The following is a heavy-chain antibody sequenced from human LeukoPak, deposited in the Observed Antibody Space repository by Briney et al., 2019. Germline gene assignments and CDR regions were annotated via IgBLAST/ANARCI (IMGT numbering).Heavy chain of an antibody. Sequence: ASVKVSCKASGGTFSSYAISWVRQAPGQGLEWMGGIIPIFGTANYAQKFQGRVTITADKSTSTAYMELSSLRSEDTAVYYCTRAYYYDSSGYGSYYYYMDVWGKGTTVTVSS. CDR3: TRAYYYDSSGYGSYYYYMDV. J-gene: IGHJ6*03. D-gene: IGHD3-22*01. CDR1: GGTFSSYA. V-gene: IGHV1-69*06. CDR2: IIPIFGTA.